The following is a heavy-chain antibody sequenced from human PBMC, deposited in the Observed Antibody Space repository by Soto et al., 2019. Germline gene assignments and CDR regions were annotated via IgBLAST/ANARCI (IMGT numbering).Heavy chain of an antibody. Sequence: QVQLQESGPGLVKPSQTLSLTCTVSGGSISSGGYYWSWIRQHPGNGLEWIGYSYYSGSTYYNPSRKRRVNISVDPSKHQSSLKLSSVTAADTAVYYCERGNYGGNCVFDYWGQGTLVTVSS. D-gene: IGHD2-15*01. CDR1: GGSISSGGYY. J-gene: IGHJ4*02. CDR3: ERGNYGGNCVFDY. CDR2: SYYSGST. V-gene: IGHV4-31*03.